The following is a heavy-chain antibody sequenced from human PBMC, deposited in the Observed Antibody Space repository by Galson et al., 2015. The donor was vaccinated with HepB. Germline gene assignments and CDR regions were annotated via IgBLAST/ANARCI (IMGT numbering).Heavy chain of an antibody. J-gene: IGHJ4*02. D-gene: IGHD1-26*01. V-gene: IGHV1-18*01. CDR2: ISAYNGNT. CDR1: GYTFTSYG. CDR3: ASLGGPYRRGSYYGGY. Sequence: SVKVSCKASGYTFTSYGISWVRQAPGQGLEWMGWISAYNGNTNYAQKLQGRVSMTRDTSTSTVYMELSSLRSEDTAVYYCASLGGPYRRGSYYGGYWGQGTLVTVSS.